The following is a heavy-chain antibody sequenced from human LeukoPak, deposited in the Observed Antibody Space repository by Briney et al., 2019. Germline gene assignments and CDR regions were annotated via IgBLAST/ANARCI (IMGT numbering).Heavy chain of an antibody. D-gene: IGHD4-23*01. CDR3: ARVLGQLPPQ. J-gene: IGHJ4*02. V-gene: IGHV3-30*04. Sequence: GGSLRLSCAASGFTFSSYAMHWVRQAPGKGLEWVTVISSDGGNKYYADSVKGRFTISRDNSMNTLFLQMNSLGPEDTAAYYCARVLGQLPPQWGQGTLVTVSS. CDR1: GFTFSSYA. CDR2: ISSDGGNK.